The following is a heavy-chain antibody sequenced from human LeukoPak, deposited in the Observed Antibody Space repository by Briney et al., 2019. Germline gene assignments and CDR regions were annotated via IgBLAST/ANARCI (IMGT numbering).Heavy chain of an antibody. D-gene: IGHD2-15*01. J-gene: IGHJ4*02. CDR1: GGSVSSASNY. V-gene: IGHV4-61*01. Sequence: SETLSLTCTVSGGSVSSASNYWSWIRQPPGKGLEWIGYMYYSGSTSYNPSLKSRVTISADTSKNQFSLKLSSVTAADTAVYYCARDPGYCSGGSCGNFDYWGQGTLVTVSS. CDR3: ARDPGYCSGGSCGNFDY. CDR2: MYYSGST.